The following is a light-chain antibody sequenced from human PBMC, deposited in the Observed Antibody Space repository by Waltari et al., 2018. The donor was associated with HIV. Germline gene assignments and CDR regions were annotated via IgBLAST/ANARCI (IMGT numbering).Light chain of an antibody. CDR3: FSYAGTSMRI. J-gene: IGLJ2*01. CDR2: TVN. CDR1: SSDVGDYNY. V-gene: IGLV2-11*01. Sequence: QSALTQPRSVSGSPGQSVTVSCPGVSSDVGDYNYVSWYRQHPGKAPKFIIYTVNKRPSGVPFRCSGSRSGNTASLTISGLRSEDEADYYCFSYAGTSMRIFGGGTTLTV.